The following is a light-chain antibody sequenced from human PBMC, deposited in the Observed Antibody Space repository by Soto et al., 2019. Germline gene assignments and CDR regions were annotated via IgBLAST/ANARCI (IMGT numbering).Light chain of an antibody. Sequence: QSVLTQPASVSGSPGQSITISCTGTSSDVGGYNYVSWYQQHPGKAPKLMIIDVGNRPSGVPNRFSGSNSGNTASLTISGLQAEDEADYYCSSYTSSSTLYVFGTGTKLTVL. CDR1: SSDVGGYNY. J-gene: IGLJ1*01. CDR3: SSYTSSSTLYV. CDR2: DVG. V-gene: IGLV2-14*01.